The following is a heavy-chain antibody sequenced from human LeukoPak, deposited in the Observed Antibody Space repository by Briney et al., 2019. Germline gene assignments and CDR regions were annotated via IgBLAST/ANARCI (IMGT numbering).Heavy chain of an antibody. J-gene: IGHJ5*02. CDR3: AREYYYGSGSYHNLFDP. CDR1: GLTLSTSY. CDR2: IYRDGST. Sequence: GGSLRLSCAASGLTLSTSYMSWVRQAPGKGLEWVSSIYRDGSTNQPDSVKGRLNNSRNNSKHTLFLQMNSLRTEDTAVYYCAREYYYGSGSYHNLFDPWGQGTLVTVPS. V-gene: IGHV3-53*01. D-gene: IGHD3-10*01.